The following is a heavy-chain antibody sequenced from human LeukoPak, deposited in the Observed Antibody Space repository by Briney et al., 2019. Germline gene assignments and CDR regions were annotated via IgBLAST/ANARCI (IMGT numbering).Heavy chain of an antibody. Sequence: SETLSLTCTVSGGSISSYYWSWIRQPPGKGLEWIGYIYYGGSTNYNPSLKSRVTISVDTSKNQFSLKLSSVTAADTAVYYCARGTYYYDRPLDYWGQGTLVTVSS. CDR2: IYYGGST. V-gene: IGHV4-59*01. D-gene: IGHD3-22*01. CDR3: ARGTYYYDRPLDY. J-gene: IGHJ4*02. CDR1: GGSISSYY.